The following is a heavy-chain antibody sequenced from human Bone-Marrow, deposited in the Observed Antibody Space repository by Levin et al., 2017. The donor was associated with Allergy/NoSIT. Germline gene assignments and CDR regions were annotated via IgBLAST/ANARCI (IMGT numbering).Heavy chain of an antibody. J-gene: IGHJ4*02. CDR3: AKGGATFFDY. D-gene: IGHD1-26*01. CDR2: ISHDGSNT. Sequence: QSGGSLRLSCAASGFSFSSYGMHWVRQAPGKGLEWVAVISHDGSNTYFADSVKGRLTISRDNSKNTLNLQINSLRAEDTAMYYCAKGGATFFDYWGQGTLVTVSS. CDR1: GFSFSSYG. V-gene: IGHV3-30*18.